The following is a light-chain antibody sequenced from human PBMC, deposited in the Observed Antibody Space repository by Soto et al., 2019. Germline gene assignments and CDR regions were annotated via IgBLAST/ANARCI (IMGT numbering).Light chain of an antibody. Sequence: QSALTQPASVSGSPGQSITISCTGTSSDVGGYNYVSWYQQHPGKAPKLMIYDVSNRPSRVSNRFSGSKSGNTASLTISGLQAEDEGDYYCSSYTSSSTLVFGGGTKLTVL. CDR1: SSDVGGYNY. J-gene: IGLJ2*01. CDR3: SSYTSSSTLV. CDR2: DVS. V-gene: IGLV2-14*01.